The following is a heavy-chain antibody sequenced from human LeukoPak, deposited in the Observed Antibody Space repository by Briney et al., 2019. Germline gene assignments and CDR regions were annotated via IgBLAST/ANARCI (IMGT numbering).Heavy chain of an antibody. J-gene: IGHJ4*02. CDR1: GFSFNNYA. V-gene: IGHV3-23*01. CDR2: TSGSGGGT. Sequence: PGGSLRLSCAASGFSFNNYAMSWVRQAPGKGLEWVSATSGSGGGTYYAGSVKGRFTISRDNSKNTVYLQMNRLRAEDTALYYCAKMRAYYYGSGTYFADYWGQGTQVTVSS. D-gene: IGHD3-10*01. CDR3: AKMRAYYYGSGTYFADY.